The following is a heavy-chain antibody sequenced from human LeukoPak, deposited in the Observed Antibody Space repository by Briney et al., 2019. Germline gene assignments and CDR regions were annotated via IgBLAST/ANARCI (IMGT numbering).Heavy chain of an antibody. CDR2: ISYDGSNK. CDR1: GFTFSSYA. D-gene: IGHD3-3*01. CDR3: ARGHSDYDFWSGHYYFDY. J-gene: IGHJ4*02. V-gene: IGHV3-30-3*01. Sequence: PGGSLRLSCAASGFTFSSYAMHGVRQAPGKGLEWVAVISYDGSNKYYADSVKGRFTISRDNSKNTLYLQMNSLRAEDTAVYYCARGHSDYDFWSGHYYFDYWGQGTLVTVSS.